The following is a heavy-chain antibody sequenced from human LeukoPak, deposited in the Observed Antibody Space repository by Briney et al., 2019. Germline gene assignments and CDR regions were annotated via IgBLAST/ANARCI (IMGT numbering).Heavy chain of an antibody. V-gene: IGHV1-18*01. CDR2: ISAYNGNT. CDR1: GYTFTSYG. CDR3: GLSGNYYYYYMDV. D-gene: IGHD6-25*01. Sequence: ASVKVSCKASGYTFTSYGISWVRQAPGQGLEWMGWISAYNGNTNYAQKLQGRVTMTTDTSTSTAYMELRSLRSDDTAIYYCGLSGNYYYYYMDVWGKGTTVTISS. J-gene: IGHJ6*03.